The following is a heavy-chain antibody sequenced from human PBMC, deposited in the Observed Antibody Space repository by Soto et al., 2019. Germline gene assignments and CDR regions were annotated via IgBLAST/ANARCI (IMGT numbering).Heavy chain of an antibody. Sequence: ASVKVSCKVSGSRFSNYVISWVRQAPGHGLEWLGRIIPIFNSTKYAQSFQGRVTITADKSTSTASLELSSLRSDDTAVYYCAREGRGKKAGYNGLVSLGYWGQGTLVTDSS. V-gene: IGHV1-69*06. CDR3: AREGRGKKAGYNGLVSLGY. D-gene: IGHD2-2*02. CDR1: GSRFSNYV. CDR2: IIPIFNST. J-gene: IGHJ4*02.